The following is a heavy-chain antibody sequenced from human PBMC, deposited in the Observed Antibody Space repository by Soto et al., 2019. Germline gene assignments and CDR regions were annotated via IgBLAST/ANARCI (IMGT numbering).Heavy chain of an antibody. Sequence: EVQLVESGGGLVQPGGSLRLSCAASGFTFSSYSMNWVRQAPGKGLEWVSYISSSSSTIYYADSVKGRFTISRDNAKNSLYLQMNSLRAEDTAVYYCARAERGLWPSPDGYYFDYWGQGTLVTVSS. J-gene: IGHJ4*02. CDR1: GFTFSSYS. D-gene: IGHD5-18*01. CDR2: ISSSSSTI. CDR3: ARAERGLWPSPDGYYFDY. V-gene: IGHV3-48*01.